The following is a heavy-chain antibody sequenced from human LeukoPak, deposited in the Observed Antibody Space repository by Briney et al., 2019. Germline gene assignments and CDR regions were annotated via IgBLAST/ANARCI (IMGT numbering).Heavy chain of an antibody. CDR3: TRDHAYGYDN. D-gene: IGHD4-17*01. CDR2: ISGSDSSSGKTE. V-gene: IGHV3-48*03. Sequence: GGSLRLSCAASGVTFNSYEMNWVRQSPGKGLEWVSYISGSDSSSGKTESYADSVKGRFTISRDNAKNSLFLHMNSLRVEDTGVYYCTRDHAYGYDNWGHGTLVTVSS. CDR1: GVTFNSYE. J-gene: IGHJ4*01.